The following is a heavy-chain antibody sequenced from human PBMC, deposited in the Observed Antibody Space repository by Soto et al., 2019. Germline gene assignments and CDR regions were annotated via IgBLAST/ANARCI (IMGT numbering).Heavy chain of an antibody. CDR3: AKAVIAAAGKSRGFVP. J-gene: IGHJ5*02. V-gene: IGHV3-23*01. CDR2: ISGSGGST. Sequence: GGSLRLSCAASGFTFSSYAMSWVRQAPGKGLEWVSAISGSGGSTYYADSVKSRFTIARENSKNTLYLQMNSLRAEDTAVYYCAKAVIAAAGKSRGFVPWGQGTLVTVSS. CDR1: GFTFSSYA. D-gene: IGHD6-13*01.